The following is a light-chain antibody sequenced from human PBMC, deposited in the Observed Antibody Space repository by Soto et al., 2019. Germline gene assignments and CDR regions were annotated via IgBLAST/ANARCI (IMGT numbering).Light chain of an antibody. J-gene: IGLJ2*01. CDR3: CSYAGSSTV. Sequence: QSALTQPASVSGSPGQSITISCTGTSSDVGSYNLVSWYQQHPGKAPKLMIYEGSKRPSGVSNRFSGSKSGNTASLTISGLGVGGGVDYYCCSYAGSSTVFGGGPNLTVL. CDR1: SSDVGSYNL. V-gene: IGLV2-23*01. CDR2: EGS.